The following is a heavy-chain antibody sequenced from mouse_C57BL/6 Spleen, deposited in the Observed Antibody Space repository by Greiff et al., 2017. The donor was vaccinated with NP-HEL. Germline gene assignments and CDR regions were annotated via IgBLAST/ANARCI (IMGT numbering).Heavy chain of an antibody. J-gene: IGHJ2*01. CDR2: IYPGSGST. CDR1: GYTFTSYW. Sequence: VQLQQPGAELVKPGASVKMSCKASGYTFTSYWITWVKQRPGQGLEWIGDIYPGSGSTNYNEKFKSKATLTVDTSSSTAYMQLSSLTSEDSAVYYCAREFITTVVEDFDYWGQGTTLTVSS. CDR3: AREFITTVVEDFDY. V-gene: IGHV1-55*01. D-gene: IGHD1-1*01.